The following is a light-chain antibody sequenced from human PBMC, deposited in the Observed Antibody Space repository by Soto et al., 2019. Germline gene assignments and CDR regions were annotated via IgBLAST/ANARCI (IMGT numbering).Light chain of an antibody. CDR3: SSYTGSSTYVV. V-gene: IGLV2-14*01. CDR1: SSDVGGYNY. Sequence: QSALAQPASVSGSPGQSITISCTGTSSDVGGYNYVSWYQQHPGKAPQLMIYDVGNRPSGVSNRFSGSKSANTASLTISGLQAEDEADYYCSSYTGSSTYVVFGGGTKLTVL. J-gene: IGLJ2*01. CDR2: DVG.